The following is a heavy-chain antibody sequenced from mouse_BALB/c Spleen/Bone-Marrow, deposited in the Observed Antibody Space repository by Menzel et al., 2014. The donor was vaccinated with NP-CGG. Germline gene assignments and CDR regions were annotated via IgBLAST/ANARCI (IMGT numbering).Heavy chain of an antibody. D-gene: IGHD3-3*01. CDR3: GRGDGSMDY. CDR2: ISGGDAYT. J-gene: IGHJ4*01. V-gene: IGHV5-6*01. Sequence: DVQLVESGGDLVKPGGSLKLSRAASELTYSSYGMSWVRQTPDKRLEWVATISGGDAYTYYPDSVKGRFTTSRDSAKNILYLQMSSLKSEDTAMYYCGRGDGSMDYWGQGTSVTVSS. CDR1: ELTYSSYG.